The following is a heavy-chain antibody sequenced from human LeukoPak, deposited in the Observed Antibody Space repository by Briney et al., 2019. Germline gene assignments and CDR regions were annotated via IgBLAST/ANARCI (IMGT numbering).Heavy chain of an antibody. J-gene: IGHJ4*02. CDR2: IYSGGTT. CDR1: GFTVSSNY. D-gene: IGHD6-19*01. CDR3: AREIPLAGTFYFDN. Sequence: HPGGSLRLSCAASGFTVSSNYMSWVRQARGKGLEWVSVIYSGGTTYYADSVKGRFIISRDGSGNTLYLQMNSLRVEDTAVYFCAREIPLAGTFYFDNWGQGTLVTVSS. V-gene: IGHV3-53*01.